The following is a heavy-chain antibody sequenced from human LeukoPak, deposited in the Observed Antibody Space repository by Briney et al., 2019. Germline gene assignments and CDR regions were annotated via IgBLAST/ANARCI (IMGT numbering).Heavy chain of an antibody. CDR2: ITASGGST. V-gene: IGHV3-23*01. Sequence: GGSLRLSCAASGITFSNYAMSWVRQAPGKGLEWVSAITASGGSTYYADSVKGRFTISRDNSKNTLYLQMNSLRAEDTAVYYCAKDLAYFDYWGQGTLVTVSS. CDR1: GITFSNYA. J-gene: IGHJ4*02. CDR3: AKDLAYFDY.